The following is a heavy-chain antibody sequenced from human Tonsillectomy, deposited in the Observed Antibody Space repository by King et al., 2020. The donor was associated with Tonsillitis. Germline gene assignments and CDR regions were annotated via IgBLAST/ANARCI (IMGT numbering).Heavy chain of an antibody. CDR3: AHQGDILTGYDY. J-gene: IGHJ4*02. CDR2: IYWNDDK. Sequence: TLKESGPTLVKPTQTLTLTCTFSGFSLSTSGVGVGWIRQPPGKSLEWLALIYWNDDKRDSLSLKSRLTITKDTSKNQVVLTITNMDPVDTATYYCAHQGDILTGYDYWGQGTLVTVAS. V-gene: IGHV2-5*01. CDR1: GFSLSTSGVG. D-gene: IGHD3-9*01.